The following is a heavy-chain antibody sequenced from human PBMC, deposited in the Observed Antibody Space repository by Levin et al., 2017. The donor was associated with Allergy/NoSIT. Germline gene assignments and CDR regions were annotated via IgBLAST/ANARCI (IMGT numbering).Heavy chain of an antibody. CDR1: GGSISSYY. D-gene: IGHD2-15*01. CDR3: ARWVLGYCSGGSCYPRAFDI. V-gene: IGHV4-59*08. J-gene: IGHJ3*02. CDR2: IYYSGST. Sequence: SETLSLTCTVSGGSISSYYWSWIRQPPGKGLEWIGYIYYSGSTNYNPSLKSRVTISVDTSKNQFSLKLSSVTAADTAVYYCARWVLGYCSGGSCYPRAFDIWGQGTMVTVSS.